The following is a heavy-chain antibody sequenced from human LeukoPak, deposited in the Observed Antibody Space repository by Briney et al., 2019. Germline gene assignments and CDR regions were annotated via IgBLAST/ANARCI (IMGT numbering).Heavy chain of an antibody. CDR2: ISGSGDIT. D-gene: IGHD2-8*02. Sequence: GGSLRLSCAASGFTFSSYAMSWVRQAPGKGLEWVSAISGSGDITYYADSVKGRFTISRDNSKKTLYLQMNSLRAEDTAIYYCATYRQVLLPFESWGQGTLVTVSS. CDR1: GFTFSSYA. J-gene: IGHJ4*02. V-gene: IGHV3-23*01. CDR3: ATYRQVLLPFES.